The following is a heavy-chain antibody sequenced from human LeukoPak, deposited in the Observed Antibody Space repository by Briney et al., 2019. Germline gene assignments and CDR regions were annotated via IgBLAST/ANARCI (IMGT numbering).Heavy chain of an antibody. CDR2: MNPNSGNT. CDR1: GYTFTSYD. V-gene: IGHV1-8*01. Sequence: GSVTVSCKASGYTFTSYDINWVRQAAGQGLEWMGWMNPNSGNTDYAQKFQGRVTMTRNTSISTAYMELSSLRSEDTAVYYCARGPPYDFWSGYYSHSYYYYGMDVWGQGTTVTVSS. J-gene: IGHJ6*02. D-gene: IGHD3-3*01. CDR3: ARGPPYDFWSGYYSHSYYYYGMDV.